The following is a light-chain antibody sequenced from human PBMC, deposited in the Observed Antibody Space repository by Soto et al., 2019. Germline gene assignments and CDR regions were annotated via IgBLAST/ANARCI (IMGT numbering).Light chain of an antibody. CDR2: KAS. Sequence: DIQMTQSPSTLSASVGDRVTITCRASQSIGSWLAWYQQKPGKAPKLLIYKASNLESGVPSRFSGSGSGTEFTLTISSLQPDDFATYYCQHYNSYSGTFGQGTKVEIK. CDR3: QHYNSYSGT. V-gene: IGKV1-5*03. J-gene: IGKJ1*01. CDR1: QSIGSW.